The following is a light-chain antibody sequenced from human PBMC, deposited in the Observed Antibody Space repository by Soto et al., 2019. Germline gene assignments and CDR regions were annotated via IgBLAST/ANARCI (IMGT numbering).Light chain of an antibody. CDR1: QSVSSSY. Sequence: EIVLTHSPGTLSLSPGERATLSCRASQSVSSSYLAWYQQKPGQAPRLLIYGASSRATGIPDRFSGSGFGTDFTLTISRLEPEDFAVYYCQQYGSSRRWTFGQGTKVDI. V-gene: IGKV3-20*01. CDR2: GAS. J-gene: IGKJ1*01. CDR3: QQYGSSRRWT.